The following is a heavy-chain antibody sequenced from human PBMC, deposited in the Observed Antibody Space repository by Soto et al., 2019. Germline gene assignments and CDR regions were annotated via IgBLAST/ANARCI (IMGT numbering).Heavy chain of an antibody. D-gene: IGHD3-22*01. J-gene: IGHJ4*02. CDR3: AKSRYSDSSGDYYDF. CDR1: EFTFSSYA. Sequence: PGGSLRLSCAASEFTFSSYAMSWVRQAPGKGLEWVADISGDGGTTNYADSVKGRFTISRNNFKNTLYLEMTSLRADDTAVYYCAKSRYSDSSGDYYDFWGQGTLVTVSS. V-gene: IGHV3-23*01. CDR2: ISGDGGTT.